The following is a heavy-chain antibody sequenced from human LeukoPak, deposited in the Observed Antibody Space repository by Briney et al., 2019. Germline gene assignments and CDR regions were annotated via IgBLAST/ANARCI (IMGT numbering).Heavy chain of an antibody. Sequence: GASVTVSCKASGYTFTNYDINWVRQATGQGLEWMGWMNPNSGNTGYAQKFQGRVTMTRDTSISTAYMELSSLRSEDTAVYYCARRADYYDSSCYQHWGQGSLVTVSS. J-gene: IGHJ4*02. CDR3: ARRADYYDSSCYQH. CDR1: GYTFTNYD. D-gene: IGHD3-22*01. CDR2: MNPNSGNT. V-gene: IGHV1-8*01.